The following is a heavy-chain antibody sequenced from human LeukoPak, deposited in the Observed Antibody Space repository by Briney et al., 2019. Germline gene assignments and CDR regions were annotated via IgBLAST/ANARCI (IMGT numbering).Heavy chain of an antibody. J-gene: IGHJ5*02. CDR2: INPSGTST. Sequence: VASVKVSCKASGGTFSSYAISWVRQAPGQGLEWMGIINPSGTSTTYAQKFQGRVTMTIDTSTSTVYMELSSLRSEDTAMYYCARGPPGRVYDSSKKGLFDPWGQGTLVTVSS. D-gene: IGHD3-22*01. CDR1: GGTFSSYA. CDR3: ARGPPGRVYDSSKKGLFDP. V-gene: IGHV1-46*01.